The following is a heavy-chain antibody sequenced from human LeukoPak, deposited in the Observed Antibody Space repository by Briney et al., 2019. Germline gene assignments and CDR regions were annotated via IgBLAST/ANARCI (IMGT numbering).Heavy chain of an antibody. CDR2: IYYSGST. J-gene: IGHJ6*02. D-gene: IGHD3-16*02. CDR1: GGSISSYY. Sequence: SETLSLTCTVSGGSISSYYWSWIRQPPGKGLEWIGYIYYSGSTNYNPSLKSRVTISVDTSKNQFSLKLSSVTAADTAVYYCARFSFIGYYYYGMDVWGQGTTVAVSS. V-gene: IGHV4-59*01. CDR3: ARFSFIGYYYYGMDV.